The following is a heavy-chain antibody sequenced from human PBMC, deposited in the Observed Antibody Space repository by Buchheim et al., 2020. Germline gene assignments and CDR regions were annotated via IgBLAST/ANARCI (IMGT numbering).Heavy chain of an antibody. CDR3: ARGVMATSTYFDY. Sequence: QVQLQESGPGLVKPSETLSLTCTVSGGSIMTRNYYWSWIRQPAGKGLEWIGRLYTSGSTYYNPSLQSRVTQSVDTSKNQFSLKLSSVTAADTAVYYCARGVMATSTYFDYWGQGTL. J-gene: IGHJ4*02. CDR2: LYTSGST. D-gene: IGHD5-24*01. V-gene: IGHV4-61*02. CDR1: GGSIMTRNYY.